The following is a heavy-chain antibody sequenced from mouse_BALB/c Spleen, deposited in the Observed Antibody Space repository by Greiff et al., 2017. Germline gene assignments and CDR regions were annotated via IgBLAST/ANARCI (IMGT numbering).Heavy chain of an antibody. CDR1: GYSITSDYA. J-gene: IGHJ2*01. CDR3: ARGGDWDGFDY. V-gene: IGHV3-2*02. Sequence: EVKVEESGPGLVKPSQSLSLTCTVTGYSITSDYAWNWIRQFPGNKLEWMGYISYSGSTSYNPSLKSRISITRDTSKNQFFLQLNSVTTEDTATYYCARGGDWDGFDYWGQGTTLTVSS. D-gene: IGHD4-1*01. CDR2: ISYSGST.